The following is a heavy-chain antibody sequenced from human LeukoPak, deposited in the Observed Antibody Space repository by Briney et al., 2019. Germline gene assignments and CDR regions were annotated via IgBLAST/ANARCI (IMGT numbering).Heavy chain of an antibody. CDR1: GFTFSSYS. D-gene: IGHD3-22*01. V-gene: IGHV3-21*01. CDR2: ISSSSSSYI. J-gene: IGHJ4*02. Sequence: GGSLRLSCAASGFTFSSYSMNWVRQAPGKGLEWVSSISSSSSSYIYYADSVKGRFTISRDNAKNSLYLQMNSLRAEDTAVYYCARDLGGYYYGSGFDYWGQGTLVTVSS. CDR3: ARDLGGYYYGSGFDY.